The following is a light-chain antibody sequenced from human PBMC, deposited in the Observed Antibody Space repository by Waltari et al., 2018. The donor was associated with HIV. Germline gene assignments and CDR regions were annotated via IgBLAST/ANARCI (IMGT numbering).Light chain of an antibody. V-gene: IGLV2-8*01. J-gene: IGLJ2*01. CDR3: SSYAGSNNLGV. Sequence: QSALTQPPSASGSPGQSVTISCPGTSSDVGGSNYVSWYQQHPGKAPKLMIYEVSKWPSGVPDRFSGSKSGNTASLTVSGLQAEDEADYYCSSYAGSNNLGVFGGGTKLTVL. CDR2: EVS. CDR1: SSDVGGSNY.